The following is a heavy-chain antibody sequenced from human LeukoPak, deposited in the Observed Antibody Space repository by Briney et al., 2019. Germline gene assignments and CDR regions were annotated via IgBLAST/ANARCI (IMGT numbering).Heavy chain of an antibody. Sequence: GASVKVSCKASGGTFSSYAISWVRQAPGQGLEWMGGIIPIFGTANYAQKFQGRVTITTDESTSPAYMELSSLRSEDTAGYYCAKAGRGGCVSYYDFWSGTYYMDVWGKGTTVTVSS. J-gene: IGHJ6*03. V-gene: IGHV1-69*05. CDR3: AKAGRGGCVSYYDFWSGTYYMDV. CDR1: GGTFSSYA. CDR2: IIPIFGTA. D-gene: IGHD3-3*01.